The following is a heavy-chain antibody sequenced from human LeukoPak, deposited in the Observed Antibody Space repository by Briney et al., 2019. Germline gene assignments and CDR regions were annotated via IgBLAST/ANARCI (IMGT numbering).Heavy chain of an antibody. J-gene: IGHJ4*02. CDR1: GFPFSSHG. V-gene: IGHV3-23*01. CDR3: AHGAMYQLDY. D-gene: IGHD2-2*01. Sequence: GGSLRLSCAASGFPFSSHGITWFRKAPGRGLEWVSGIIGGGGSTYYADSVKGRFTISGDNSRNTLFLQMNSLRAEDTAVYYCAHGAMYQLDYWGQGTLVTVSS. CDR2: IIGGGGST.